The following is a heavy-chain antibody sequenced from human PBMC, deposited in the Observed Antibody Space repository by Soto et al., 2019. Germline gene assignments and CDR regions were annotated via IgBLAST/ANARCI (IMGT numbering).Heavy chain of an antibody. CDR1: GYTFTSYA. D-gene: IGHD3-9*01. CDR3: AREKNYDILTPPGKYYYYYGMDV. J-gene: IGHJ6*02. CDR2: INAGNGNT. Sequence: QVQLVQSGAEVKKPGASVKVSCKASGYTFTSYAMHWVRQAPGQRLEWMGWINAGNGNTKYSQKFQGRVTITRDTSASTAYMELSSLRSEDTAVYYCAREKNYDILTPPGKYYYYYGMDVWGQGTTVTVSS. V-gene: IGHV1-3*01.